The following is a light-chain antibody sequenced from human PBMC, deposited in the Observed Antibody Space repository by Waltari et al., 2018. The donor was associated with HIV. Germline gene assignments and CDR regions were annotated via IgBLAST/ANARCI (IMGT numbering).Light chain of an antibody. CDR1: SSDVGNYNL. CDR2: EVS. Sequence: QSALTQPASVSGSPGQSITISCTGTSSDVGNYNLVSRYQQHPGQVPKLIIFEVSDLPSVVSDRFSGSKSVNTASLTISGLQAEDEADYYCCSYAGSSPLWVFGGGTKLTVL. V-gene: IGLV2-23*02. CDR3: CSYAGSSPLWV. J-gene: IGLJ3*02.